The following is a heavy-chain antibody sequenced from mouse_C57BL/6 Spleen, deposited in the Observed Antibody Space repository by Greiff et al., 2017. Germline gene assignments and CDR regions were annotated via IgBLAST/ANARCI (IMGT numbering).Heavy chain of an antibody. Sequence: QVQLQQPGAELVRPGTSVKLSCKASGYTFTSYWMHWVKQRPGQGLEWIGVIDPSDSYTNYNQKFKGKATLTVDTSSSTAYMQLSSLTSEDSAVYYCARGQATWRYFDYWGQGTTLTVSS. J-gene: IGHJ2*01. CDR3: ARGQATWRYFDY. CDR2: IDPSDSYT. CDR1: GYTFTSYW. D-gene: IGHD3-2*02. V-gene: IGHV1-59*01.